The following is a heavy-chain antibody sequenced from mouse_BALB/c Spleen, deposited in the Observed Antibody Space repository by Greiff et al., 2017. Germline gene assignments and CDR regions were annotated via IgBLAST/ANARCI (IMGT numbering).Heavy chain of an antibody. CDR2: IYPSDSYT. J-gene: IGHJ3*01. V-gene: IGHV1-69*02. D-gene: IGHD2-14*01. CDR1: GYTFTSYW. Sequence: QVQLQQPGAELVRPGASVKLSCKASGYTFTSYWINWVKQRPGQGLEWIGNIYPSDSYTNYNQKFKDKATLTVDKSSSTAYMQLSSPTSEDSAVYYCTRWGYRGFAYWGQGTLVTVSA. CDR3: TRWGYRGFAY.